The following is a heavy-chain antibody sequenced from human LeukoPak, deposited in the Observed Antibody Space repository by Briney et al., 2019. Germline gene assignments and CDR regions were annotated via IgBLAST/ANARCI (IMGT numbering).Heavy chain of an antibody. CDR3: AGGGGNYYDSSGYYPPFDY. V-gene: IGHV4-39*01. D-gene: IGHD3-22*01. CDR1: GGSISSSSYY. Sequence: PSETLSLTCTVSGGSISSSSYYWGWIRQPPGKGLEWIGSICYSGSTYYNPSLKSRVTISVDTSKNQFSLKLSSVTAADTAVYYCAGGGGNYYDSSGYYPPFDYWGQGTLVTVSS. CDR2: ICYSGST. J-gene: IGHJ4*02.